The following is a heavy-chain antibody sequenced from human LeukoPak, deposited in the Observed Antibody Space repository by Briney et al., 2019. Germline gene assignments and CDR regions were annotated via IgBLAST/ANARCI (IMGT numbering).Heavy chain of an antibody. CDR2: ISSSSSYI. CDR1: GFTFSSYS. Sequence: GGSLRLSRAASGFTFSSYSMNWVRQAPGKGLEWVSSISSSSSYIYYADSVKGRFTISRDNAENSLYLQMNSLRAEDTAVYYCATEYSSGWYSGSFGDYWGQGTLVTVSS. D-gene: IGHD6-19*01. V-gene: IGHV3-21*01. CDR3: ATEYSSGWYSGSFGDY. J-gene: IGHJ4*02.